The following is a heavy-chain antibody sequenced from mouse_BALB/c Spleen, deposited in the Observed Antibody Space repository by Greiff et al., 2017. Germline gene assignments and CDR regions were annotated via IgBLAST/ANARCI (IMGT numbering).Heavy chain of an antibody. J-gene: IGHJ4*01. V-gene: IGHV2-5-1*01. CDR3: AKNSYGSSLYYAMDY. CDR1: GFSLTSYG. Sequence: VQLQQSGPSLVQPSQSLSITCTVSGFSLTSYGVHWVRQSPGKGLEWLGVIWRGGSTDYNAAFMSRLSITKDNSKSQVFFKMNSLQADDTAIYYCAKNSYGSSLYYAMDYWGQGTSVTVSS. CDR2: IWRGGST. D-gene: IGHD1-1*01.